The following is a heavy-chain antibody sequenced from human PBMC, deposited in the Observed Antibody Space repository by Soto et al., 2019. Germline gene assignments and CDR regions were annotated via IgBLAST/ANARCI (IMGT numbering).Heavy chain of an antibody. Sequence: PSQTLSLTCAISGDSVSSNSAAWNWIRQSPSRGFEWLGRTYYRSKWYNDYAVSVKSRITINPDTSKNQFSLQLNSVTPEDTAVYYCARAYLGSSPGSDAFDIWGQGTMVTVSS. CDR1: GDSVSSNSAA. CDR2: TYYRSKWYN. CDR3: ARAYLGSSPGSDAFDI. V-gene: IGHV6-1*01. D-gene: IGHD6-13*01. J-gene: IGHJ3*02.